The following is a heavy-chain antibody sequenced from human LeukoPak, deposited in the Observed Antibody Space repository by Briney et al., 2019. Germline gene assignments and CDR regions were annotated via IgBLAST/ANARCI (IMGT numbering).Heavy chain of an antibody. V-gene: IGHV3-23*01. CDR3: AKGGHDFNPFYW. Sequence: GGSLRLSCAASGFTFSSNAMGWVRQAPGKGLEWVSSVKGGGGDPFYADSVKGRFTISRDNSKNTLFLQLNSLRAEDTAVYYCAKGGHDFNPFYWWGQGTLVTVSS. CDR1: GFTFSSNA. CDR2: VKGGGGDP. D-gene: IGHD2-21*02. J-gene: IGHJ4*02.